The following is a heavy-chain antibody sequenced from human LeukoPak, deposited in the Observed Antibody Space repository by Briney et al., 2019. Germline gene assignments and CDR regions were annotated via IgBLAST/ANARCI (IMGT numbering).Heavy chain of an antibody. V-gene: IGHV5-51*01. CDR2: IYPGDSDT. Sequence: GESLKISCKGSGYTFTNYWIGWVRQMPGKGLEFMGIIYPGDSDTRYSPSFQGQVTISVDKSINTAYLQWSSLKASDTAMYYCARWAGSYGHTYYFDYWGQGTLVTVSS. CDR1: GYTFTNYW. CDR3: ARWAGSYGHTYYFDY. D-gene: IGHD5-18*01. J-gene: IGHJ4*02.